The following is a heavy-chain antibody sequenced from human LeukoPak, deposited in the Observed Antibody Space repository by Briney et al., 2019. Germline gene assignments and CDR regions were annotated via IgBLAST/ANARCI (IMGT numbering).Heavy chain of an antibody. CDR1: AFTFSDHN. CDR3: ARRSLTTGGHAFDV. CDR2: MSGSGI. J-gene: IGHJ3*01. D-gene: IGHD1-1*01. Sequence: PAGSLRLSCAATAFTFSDHNMGWMRQAPGKGLEWTSYMSGSGIYYADSVKGRFTISRDNAKNSLYLQMSSLRAEDSAVYFCARRSLTTGGHAFDVWGQGTLVTVSS. V-gene: IGHV3-11*01.